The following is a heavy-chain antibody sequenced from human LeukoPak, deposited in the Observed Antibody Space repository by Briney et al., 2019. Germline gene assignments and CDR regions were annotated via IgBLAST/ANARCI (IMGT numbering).Heavy chain of an antibody. V-gene: IGHV1-46*01. D-gene: IGHD6-6*01. J-gene: IGHJ4*02. CDR1: GYTFTNYY. CDR2: INPGGGST. Sequence: ASVKVSCKASGYTFTNYYLHWLRQAPGQGLEWMGIINPGGGSTNYAQNFQGRVSMTTDMSTTTVYMELSHLRSEDTALYYCARDMAPRPGPKHYFDSWGPGTLVTVSS. CDR3: ARDMAPRPGPKHYFDS.